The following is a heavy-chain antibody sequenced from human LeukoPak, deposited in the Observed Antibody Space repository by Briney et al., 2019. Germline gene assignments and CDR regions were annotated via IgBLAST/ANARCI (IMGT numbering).Heavy chain of an antibody. V-gene: IGHV3-23*01. J-gene: IGHJ4*02. CDR1: GFTFNNYA. Sequence: GGSLRLSCAASGFTFNNYAMTWVRQAPGKGLEWVSVVSGSGDNTNYADSVKGRFTISRDNSKNTLYLQMNSLRADDTAVYYCAKENRPNDYWGQGTLVTVSS. CDR2: VSGSGDNT. CDR3: AKENRPNDY.